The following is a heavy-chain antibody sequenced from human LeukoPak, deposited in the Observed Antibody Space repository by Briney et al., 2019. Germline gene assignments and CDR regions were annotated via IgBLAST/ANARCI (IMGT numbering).Heavy chain of an antibody. J-gene: IGHJ4*02. CDR2: ITPSSGAT. Sequence: ASVKVSCKTSGYTFTAYNIHWVRQAPGQGLEWMGWITPSSGATSYAQQLQGRVTMTRDTSISTAYMELSRLRSDDTAVYYCARVVGELEPFDYWGQGTLVTVSS. D-gene: IGHD1-1*01. CDR3: ARVVGELEPFDY. CDR1: GYTFTAYN. V-gene: IGHV1-2*02.